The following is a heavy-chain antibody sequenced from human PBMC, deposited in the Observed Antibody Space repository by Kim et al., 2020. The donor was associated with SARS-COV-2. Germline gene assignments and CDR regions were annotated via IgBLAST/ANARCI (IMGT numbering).Heavy chain of an antibody. CDR3: AKGEKVYCSSTSCPWFDP. Sequence: KGPFTISRDNSKNTLNLQMNSLRAEDTAVYYCAKGEKVYCSSTSCPWFDPWGQGTLVTVSS. V-gene: IGHV3-23*01. J-gene: IGHJ5*02. D-gene: IGHD2-2*01.